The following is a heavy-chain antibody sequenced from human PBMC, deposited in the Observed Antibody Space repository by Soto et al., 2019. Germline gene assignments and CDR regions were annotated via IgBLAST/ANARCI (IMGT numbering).Heavy chain of an antibody. V-gene: IGHV1-18*04. CDR2: ISAYNGNT. D-gene: IGHD2-15*01. CDR1: GYTFTSYG. Sequence: SVKVSCKASGYTFTSYGISWVRQAPGRGLEWMGWISAYNGNTNYAQKLQGRVTMTTDTSTSTAYMELRSLRSDDTAVYYCAGPVLGYCSGGSCPRGYDYGMDVWG. J-gene: IGHJ6*02. CDR3: AGPVLGYCSGGSCPRGYDYGMDV.